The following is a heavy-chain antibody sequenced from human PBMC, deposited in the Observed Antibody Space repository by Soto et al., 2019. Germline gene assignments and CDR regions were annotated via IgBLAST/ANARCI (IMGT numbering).Heavy chain of an antibody. Sequence: EVQVLESGGGLAQPGGSLRLSCVASGFTFSDYDMAWVRQSPGKGLEWVSSISGSGGSTYYADSVKGRFTISRDNSKNAVFLQMNSLRAEDTAVYYCAKDHGMDVWGQGATVTVSS. V-gene: IGHV3-23*01. J-gene: IGHJ6*02. CDR3: AKDHGMDV. CDR1: GFTFSDYD. CDR2: ISGSGGST.